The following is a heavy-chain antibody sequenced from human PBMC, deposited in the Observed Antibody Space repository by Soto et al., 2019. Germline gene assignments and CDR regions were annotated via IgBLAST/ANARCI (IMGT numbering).Heavy chain of an antibody. CDR3: ARADAGNSGKGCDT. CDR2: IYTSGNT. Sequence: SETLSLTCTVSGGSISNYYWSWIRQPAGKGLEWIGRIYTSGNTNYNPSLKGRVTMSVDMSKNQFSLKLSSVAAADTAVYYCARADAGNSGKGCDTWGQRPLVSPSS. CDR1: GGSISNYY. J-gene: IGHJ5*02. V-gene: IGHV4-4*07. D-gene: IGHD6-25*01.